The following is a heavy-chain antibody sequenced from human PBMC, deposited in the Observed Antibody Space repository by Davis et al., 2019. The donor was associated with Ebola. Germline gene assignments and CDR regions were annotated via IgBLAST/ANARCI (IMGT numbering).Heavy chain of an antibody. CDR3: AGAVAGTEDFQY. V-gene: IGHV3-30*04. D-gene: IGHD6-19*01. CDR1: GSSFHTYT. J-gene: IGHJ4*02. CDR2: ISTDGSTT. Sequence: SLKLSCASSGSSFHTYTINWFRQAPGRGLEWLAVISTDGSTTFYADSVKGRFTISRDNSKNTLSLQMNSLDTEDTAVYYCAGAVAGTEDFQYWGQGTLVTVSS.